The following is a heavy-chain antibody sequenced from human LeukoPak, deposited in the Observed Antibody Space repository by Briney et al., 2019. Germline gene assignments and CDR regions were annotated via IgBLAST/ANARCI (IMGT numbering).Heavy chain of an antibody. D-gene: IGHD3-10*01. CDR1: GGSFSGYY. J-gene: IGHJ4*02. CDR2: INHSGST. CDR3: ARFYRGGGELSTIFSYYFDY. Sequence: SETLSLTRAVYGGSFSGYYWSWIRQPPGKGLEWIGEINHSGSTNYNPSLKSRVTISVDTSKNQFSLKLSSVTAADTAVYYCARFYRGGGELSTIFSYYFDYWGQGTLVTVSS. V-gene: IGHV4-34*01.